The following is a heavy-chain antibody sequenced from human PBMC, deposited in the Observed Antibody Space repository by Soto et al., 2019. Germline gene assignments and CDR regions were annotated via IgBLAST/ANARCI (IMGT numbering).Heavy chain of an antibody. J-gene: IGHJ5*02. CDR2: IYYSGST. CDR3: ARGKGTYYYGSGSFYWFDP. CDR1: GGSISSYY. Sequence: SETLSLTCTVSGGSISSYYWSWIRQPPGKGLEWIGYIYYSGSTNYNPSLKSRVTISVDTSKNQFSLKLSSVTAADTAVYYCARGKGTYYYGSGSFYWFDPWGQGTLVTVSS. D-gene: IGHD3-10*01. V-gene: IGHV4-59*01.